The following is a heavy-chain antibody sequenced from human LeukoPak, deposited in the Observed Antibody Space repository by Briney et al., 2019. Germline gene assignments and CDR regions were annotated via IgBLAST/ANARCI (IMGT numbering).Heavy chain of an antibody. J-gene: IGHJ4*02. CDR3: ARDSLYTRDWNYGDYFDY. CDR2: ISAYNGNT. V-gene: IGHV1-18*01. CDR1: GYTFTSYG. Sequence: ASVKVSCKASGYTFTSYGISWVRQAPGQGLEWMGWISAYNGNTNYAQKLQGRVTMTTDTSTSTAYMELRSLRSDDTAVYYCARDSLYTRDWNYGDYFDYWGQGTLVTVSS. D-gene: IGHD1-7*01.